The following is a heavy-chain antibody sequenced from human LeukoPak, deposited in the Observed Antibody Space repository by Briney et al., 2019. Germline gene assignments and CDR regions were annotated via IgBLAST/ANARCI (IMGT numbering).Heavy chain of an antibody. CDR2: IKQDGSEK. V-gene: IGHV3-7*01. CDR1: GFTFSSYW. D-gene: IGHD3-10*01. CDR3: ARDLAWFGESLGDY. Sequence: GGSLRLSCAASGFTFSSYWMSWVRQAPGKGLEWVANIKQDGSEKYYVDSVKGRFTISRDNAKNSLYLQMNSLRAEDTAVYYCARDLAWFGESLGDYWGQGTPVTVSS. J-gene: IGHJ4*02.